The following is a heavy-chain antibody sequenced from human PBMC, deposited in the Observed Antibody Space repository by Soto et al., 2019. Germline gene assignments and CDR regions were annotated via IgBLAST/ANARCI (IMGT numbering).Heavy chain of an antibody. Sequence: EVQLVESGGGLVQPGRSLRLSCSDSGFTFRDYAMTWFRQAPGKGLEWVGCVKSKPEGGATHYAASVRCRFTISRDDSRSIAYLQMNSLKTEDTAVYYCTRDGVGGYGDSWGQGTLVTVS. CDR2: VKSKPEGGAT. V-gene: IGHV3-49*03. J-gene: IGHJ1*01. D-gene: IGHD3-22*01. CDR3: TRDGVGGYGDS. CDR1: GFTFRDYA.